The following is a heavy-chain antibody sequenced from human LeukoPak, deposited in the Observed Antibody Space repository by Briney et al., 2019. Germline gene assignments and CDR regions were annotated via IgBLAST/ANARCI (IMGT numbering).Heavy chain of an antibody. V-gene: IGHV4-61*02. J-gene: IGHJ3*02. CDR2: IYTSGST. CDR1: GGSISSGSYY. CDR3: ARDSDDFVSAFDT. D-gene: IGHD3-3*01. Sequence: SETLSLTCTVSGGSISSGSYYWSWIRQPAGKGLEWIGRIYTSGSTNYNPSLKSRVTISVDTSKNQFSLKLSSVTAADTAVYYCARDSDDFVSAFDTWGQGTMVTVSS.